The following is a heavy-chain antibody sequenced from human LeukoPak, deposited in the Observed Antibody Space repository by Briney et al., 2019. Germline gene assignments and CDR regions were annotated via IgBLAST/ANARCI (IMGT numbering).Heavy chain of an antibody. CDR2: ISYDGSDK. J-gene: IGHJ4*02. D-gene: IGHD6-19*01. CDR3: ARGAAVAISL. V-gene: IGHV3-30*04. CDR1: GFTFSDYA. Sequence: GGSLRLSCSASGFTFSDYAIHWVRQAPGKGLEWVAFISYDGSDKYYADSVKGRFTISRDISKNMLYLQMNSLRTEDASLYYCARGAAVAISLWGQGTLVTVSS.